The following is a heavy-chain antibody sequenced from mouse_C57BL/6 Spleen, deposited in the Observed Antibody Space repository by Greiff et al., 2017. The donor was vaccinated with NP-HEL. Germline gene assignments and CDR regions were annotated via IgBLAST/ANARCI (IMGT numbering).Heavy chain of an antibody. D-gene: IGHD1-1*01. CDR2: ISSGGDYT. CDR1: GFTFSSYA. Sequence: EVQGVESGEGLVKPGGSLKLSCAASGFTFSSYAMSWVRQTPEKRLEWVAYISSGGDYTYYADTVKGRFTISRDNARNTLYLQMSSLKSEDTAMYYCTTVHYGSSVFFDYWGQGTTLTVSS. J-gene: IGHJ2*01. V-gene: IGHV5-9-1*02. CDR3: TTVHYGSSVFFDY.